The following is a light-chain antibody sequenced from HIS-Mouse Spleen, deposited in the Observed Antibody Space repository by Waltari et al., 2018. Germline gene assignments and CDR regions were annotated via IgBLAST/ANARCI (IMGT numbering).Light chain of an antibody. CDR1: ALPKKY. J-gene: IGLJ2*01. Sequence: SYELTQPPSVSVSPGQTARITCSGDALPKKYAYWYQQKSGQAPVLVIYEERKRPSGIPERFSGSSSGTMATWTISGAQVEDEADYYCYSTDSSGNHRVFGGGTKLTVL. CDR2: EER. CDR3: YSTDSSGNHRV. V-gene: IGLV3-10*01.